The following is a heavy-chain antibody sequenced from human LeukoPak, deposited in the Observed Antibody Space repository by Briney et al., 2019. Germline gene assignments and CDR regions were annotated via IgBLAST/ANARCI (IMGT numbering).Heavy chain of an antibody. V-gene: IGHV1-18*01. CDR2: ISAYSGNT. Sequence: GASVKVSCKASNYTFTNYPISWVRQAPGQGLERMGWISAYSGNTNYAQKVQGRVTMTTDTSTNTAYMELASLRPDDTAIYYCTRGSSSQYFQHWGQGTLVTVSS. J-gene: IGHJ1*01. CDR1: NYTFTNYP. D-gene: IGHD6-6*01. CDR3: TRGSSSQYFQH.